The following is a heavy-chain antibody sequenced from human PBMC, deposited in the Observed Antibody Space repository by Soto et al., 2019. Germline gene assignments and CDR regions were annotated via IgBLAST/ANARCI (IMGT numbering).Heavy chain of an antibody. CDR2: IIPMYGPA. Sequence: QVPLVQSGAEVKKPGSSVTVSCKASGGTFSSYAIHWVRQAPGQGLEWMGGIIPMYGPAKYAQRFQGRVTITADESTTTVDMVLTSLTSQDTAAYYCARVTSMVRGVIDNWFDPWGHGTLVTVSS. CDR3: ARVTSMVRGVIDNWFDP. CDR1: GGTFSSYA. V-gene: IGHV1-69*01. J-gene: IGHJ5*02. D-gene: IGHD3-10*01.